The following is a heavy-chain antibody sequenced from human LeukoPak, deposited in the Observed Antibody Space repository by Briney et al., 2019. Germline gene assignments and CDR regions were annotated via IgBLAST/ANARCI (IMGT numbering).Heavy chain of an antibody. D-gene: IGHD3-16*01. CDR2: INHSGST. CDR3: ASPPSSVWGRYRRVDAFDI. CDR1: GGSFSGYY. J-gene: IGHJ3*02. Sequence: PSETLSLTCAVYGGSFSGYYWSWIRQPPGKGLEWLGEINHSGSTNYNPSLKSRVTISVDTSKNQFSLKLSSVTAADTAVYYCASPPSSVWGRYRRVDAFDIWGQGTMVTVSS. V-gene: IGHV4-34*01.